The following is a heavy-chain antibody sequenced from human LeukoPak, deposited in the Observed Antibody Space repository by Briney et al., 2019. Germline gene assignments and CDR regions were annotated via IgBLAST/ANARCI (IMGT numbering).Heavy chain of an antibody. J-gene: IGHJ3*02. CDR2: ISGSGGST. Sequence: PGGSLRLSCAASGFTVSSNYMSWVRQAPGKGLEWVSAISGSGGSTYYADSVKGRFTISRDNSKDTLYLQMDSLRAEDTAVYYCARDVSYAFDIWGQGTMVTVSS. V-gene: IGHV3-23*01. CDR3: ARDVSYAFDI. CDR1: GFTVSSNY. D-gene: IGHD2-8*01.